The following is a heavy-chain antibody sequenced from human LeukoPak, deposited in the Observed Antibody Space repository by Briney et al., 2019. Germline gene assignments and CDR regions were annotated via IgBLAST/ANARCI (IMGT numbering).Heavy chain of an antibody. D-gene: IGHD3-16*02. CDR3: AKTPSLWWFDP. CDR1: GFTFNTYA. V-gene: IGHV3-23*01. Sequence: PGGSLRLSCAASGFTFNTYAMSWVRQAPGKGLEWVSSISGSGGSTCYADSVKGRFTISRDNSNNTLFLQINSLRAEDTAVYYCAKTPSLWWFDPWGQGTLVTVSS. CDR2: ISGSGGST. J-gene: IGHJ5*02.